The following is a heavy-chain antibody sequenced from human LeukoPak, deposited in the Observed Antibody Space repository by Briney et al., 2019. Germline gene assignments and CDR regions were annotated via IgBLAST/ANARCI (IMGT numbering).Heavy chain of an antibody. J-gene: IGHJ4*02. CDR2: MNPNSGNT. V-gene: IGHV1-8*01. D-gene: IGHD3-22*01. CDR3: ARVVPYYYDSSGPPDDY. CDR1: GYTFTSYD. Sequence: GASVKVSCKASGYTFTSYDINWVRQATGQGLEWMGWMNPNSGNTGYAQKFQGRVTMTRNTSISTAYMELSSLRSEDTAVYYCARVVPYYYDSSGPPDDYWGQGTLVTVSS.